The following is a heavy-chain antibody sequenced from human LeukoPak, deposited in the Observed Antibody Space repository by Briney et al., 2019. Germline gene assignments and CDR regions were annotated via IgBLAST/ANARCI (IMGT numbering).Heavy chain of an antibody. J-gene: IGHJ4*02. CDR2: ISSSGSTI. D-gene: IGHD3-10*01. V-gene: IGHV3-48*03. Sequence: PGGSLRLSCAASGFTFSSYEMNWVRQAPGKGQEWASYISSSGSTIYYADSVKGRFTISRDNAKNSLYLQMNSLRAEDTAVYYCARGLPRDYYGSGSYYLFDYWGQGTLVTVSS. CDR3: ARGLPRDYYGSGSYYLFDY. CDR1: GFTFSSYE.